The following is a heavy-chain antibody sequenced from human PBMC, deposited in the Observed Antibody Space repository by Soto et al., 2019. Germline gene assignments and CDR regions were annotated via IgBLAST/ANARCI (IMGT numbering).Heavy chain of an antibody. V-gene: IGHV4-34*01. CDR3: ARVRAARGARDMDV. J-gene: IGHJ6*03. CDR1: GGSFSGYY. D-gene: IGHD6-6*01. Sequence: SETLSLTCVVYGGSFSGYYWSWIRQPPEKGLEWIGEINHSGSTNYNPSVKSRVTISLDTSKNQLSLNLNSVTAADTAVYYCARVRAARGARDMDVWGKGATVTVSS. CDR2: INHSGST.